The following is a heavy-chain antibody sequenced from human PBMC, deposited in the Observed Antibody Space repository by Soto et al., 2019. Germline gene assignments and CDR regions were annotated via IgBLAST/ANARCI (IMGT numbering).Heavy chain of an antibody. J-gene: IGHJ4*02. CDR3: ARFFIVVVPSAIDY. V-gene: IGHV4-39*01. D-gene: IGHD2-2*01. CDR2: IYYSGST. Sequence: AETRSLTCTVSGGSISSSSYYWGWIRQPPGKGLEWIGSIYYSGSTYYNPSLKSRVTISVDTSKNQFSLKLSSGIFAESAVSYCARFFIVVVPSAIDYSGQG. CDR1: GGSISSSSYY.